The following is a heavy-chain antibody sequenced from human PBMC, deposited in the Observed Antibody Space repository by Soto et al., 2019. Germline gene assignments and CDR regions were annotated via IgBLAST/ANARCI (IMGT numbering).Heavy chain of an antibody. D-gene: IGHD3-10*01. CDR3: ATTYFVGSGSGY. V-gene: IGHV4-39*01. Sequence: QLQLQESGPGLVKPSETLSLTCTVSGGSISSSSYYWGWIRQPPGKGLEWIGSIYYSGSTYYNPSLKSRVTISVDTSKNQFSLKLTSVTAADTAVYYCATTYFVGSGSGYWGQGTLVTVSS. CDR2: IYYSGST. CDR1: GGSISSSSYY. J-gene: IGHJ4*02.